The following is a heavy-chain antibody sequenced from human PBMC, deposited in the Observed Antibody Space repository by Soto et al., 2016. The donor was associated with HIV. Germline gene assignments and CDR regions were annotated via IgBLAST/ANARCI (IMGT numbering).Heavy chain of an antibody. CDR3: VTDRLLWFGELSNPDY. Sequence: EVQLVESGGGLVQPGGSLRLSCSASGFTFSSYAMHWVRQAPGKGLEYVSAISSNGGSTYYADSVKGRFSISRDNSKNTLYLQMTSLRAEDTAVYYCVTDRLLWFGELSNPDYWGQGTLVTVSS. CDR2: ISSNGGST. D-gene: IGHD3-10*01. CDR1: GFTFSSYA. V-gene: IGHV3-64D*06. J-gene: IGHJ4*02.